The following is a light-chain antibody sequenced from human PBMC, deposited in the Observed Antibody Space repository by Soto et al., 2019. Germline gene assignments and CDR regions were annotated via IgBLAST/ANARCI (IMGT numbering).Light chain of an antibody. CDR1: QGISSS. CDR3: QQIDSYPRT. J-gene: IGKJ1*01. Sequence: IHLTQSPSSLYTTVGDRVTITCRAGQGISSSLAWYQQKPGKAPNLLISAASTFQTGVPSRFSGSGSGTDFALTISSLQPEDFATYYCQQIDSYPRTFGQGTKVDIK. V-gene: IGKV1-9*01. CDR2: AAS.